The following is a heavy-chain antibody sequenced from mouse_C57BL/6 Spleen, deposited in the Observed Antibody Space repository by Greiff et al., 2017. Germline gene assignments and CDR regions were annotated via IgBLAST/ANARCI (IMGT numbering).Heavy chain of an antibody. Sequence: QVQLQQPGAELVKPGASVKMSCKASGYTFTSYWITWVKQRPGQGLEWIGDIYPGSGSTNYNEKFKSKATLTVDTSSSTAYMQLSSLTSEDSAVYDCARHGNDPHAMDYWGQGTSVTVSS. CDR3: ARHGNDPHAMDY. CDR2: IYPGSGST. CDR1: GYTFTSYW. J-gene: IGHJ4*01. D-gene: IGHD2-2*01. V-gene: IGHV1-55*01.